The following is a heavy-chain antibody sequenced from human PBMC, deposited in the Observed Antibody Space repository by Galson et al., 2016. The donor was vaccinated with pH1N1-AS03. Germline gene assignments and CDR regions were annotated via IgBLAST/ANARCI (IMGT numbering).Heavy chain of an antibody. D-gene: IGHD2-8*01. V-gene: IGHV3-7*01. CDR3: FEINNG. CDR1: GFTFNRSW. J-gene: IGHJ4*02. CDR2: IKQDGNEK. Sequence: SLRLSCAASGFTFNRSWMNWVRQAPGKALEWVANIKQDGNEKYYVDSVKGRFTISRDNAKNSLYLQMNSLTAEDTAVYYCFEINNGGGQGTLVTVSS.